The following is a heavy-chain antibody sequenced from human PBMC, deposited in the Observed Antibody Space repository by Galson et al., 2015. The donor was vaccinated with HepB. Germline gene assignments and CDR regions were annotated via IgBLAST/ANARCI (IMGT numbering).Heavy chain of an antibody. Sequence: SLRLSCAASGFTFSSHGMHWVRQAPGKGLEWVAVISYDGSNKYYADSVKGRFTISRDNSKNTLYLQMNSLRAEDTAVYYCAKDQLLRGYYIGDAFDIWGQGTMVTVSS. V-gene: IGHV3-30*18. CDR2: ISYDGSNK. CDR3: AKDQLLRGYYIGDAFDI. D-gene: IGHD3-3*01. CDR1: GFTFSSHG. J-gene: IGHJ3*02.